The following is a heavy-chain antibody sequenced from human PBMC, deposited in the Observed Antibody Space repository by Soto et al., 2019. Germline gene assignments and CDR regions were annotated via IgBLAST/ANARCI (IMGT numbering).Heavy chain of an antibody. V-gene: IGHV3-33*01. CDR2: IWYDGSNK. D-gene: IGHD2-2*01. J-gene: IGHJ6*03. CDR1: GFTFSSYG. Sequence: QVQLVESGGGVVQAGRSLRLSCAASGFTFSSYGMHWVRQAPGKGLEWVAVIWYDGSNKYYADSVKGRFTISRDNSKNTLYLQMNSLRAEDTAVYYCAREQYCSSTSCYWEPYYMDVWGKGTTVTVSS. CDR3: AREQYCSSTSCYWEPYYMDV.